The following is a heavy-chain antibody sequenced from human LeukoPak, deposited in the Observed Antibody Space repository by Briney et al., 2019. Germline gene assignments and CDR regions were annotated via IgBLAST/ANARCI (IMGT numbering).Heavy chain of an antibody. D-gene: IGHD3-16*01. CDR1: GFTFSSYV. CDR2: ISYDGSNK. V-gene: IGHV3-30*04. Sequence: GGSLRLSCAASGFTFSSYVMHWVRQAPGKGLEWVAIISYDGSNKYYADSVKGRFTISRDNAKNTLYLQMNSLRDEDTAVFYCARSRYDYIWGIDYWGQGTLVTISS. CDR3: ARSRYDYIWGIDY. J-gene: IGHJ4*02.